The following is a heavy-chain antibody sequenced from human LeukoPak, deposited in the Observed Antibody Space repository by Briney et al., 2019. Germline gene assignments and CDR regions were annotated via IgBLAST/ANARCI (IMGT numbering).Heavy chain of an antibody. CDR3: ARGGGLAERNDI. CDR2: IKQDGNEK. V-gene: IGHV3-7*04. Sequence: GGSLRLSCAASGFTFRTYWMSWVRQAPGKGLEWVANIKQDGNEKYYVDSVKGRFTISRDNAKNSLDLQMNSLRAEDTAVYYCARGGGLAERNDIWGQGTLVSVST. D-gene: IGHD3-16*01. CDR1: GFTFRTYW. J-gene: IGHJ3*02.